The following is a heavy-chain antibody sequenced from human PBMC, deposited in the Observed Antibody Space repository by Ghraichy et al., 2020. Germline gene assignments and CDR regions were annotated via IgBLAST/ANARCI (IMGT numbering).Heavy chain of an antibody. Sequence: ESLNISCTVSGGSISSSSYYWGWIRQPPGKGLEWIGSIYYSGSTYYNPSLKSRVTISVDTSKNQFSLKLSSVTAADTAVYYCARHYDSTGAFDPWGQGTLVTVSS. V-gene: IGHV4-39*01. J-gene: IGHJ5*02. D-gene: IGHD3-22*01. CDR1: GGSISSSSYY. CDR3: ARHYDSTGAFDP. CDR2: IYYSGST.